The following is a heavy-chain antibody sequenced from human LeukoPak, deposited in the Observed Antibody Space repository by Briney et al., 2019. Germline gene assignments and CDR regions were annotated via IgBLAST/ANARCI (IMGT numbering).Heavy chain of an antibody. CDR2: INAGNGNT. J-gene: IGHJ4*02. D-gene: IGHD3-22*01. CDR3: ARATPNSDYDGYYFDY. CDR1: GYTFTSYA. V-gene: IGHV1-3*01. Sequence: ASVKVSCKASGYTFTSYAMHWVRQAPGQRLEWMGWINAGNGNTKYSQEFQGRVTITRDTSTSTAYMELRSLRSDDTAVYYCARATPNSDYDGYYFDYWGQGTLVTVSS.